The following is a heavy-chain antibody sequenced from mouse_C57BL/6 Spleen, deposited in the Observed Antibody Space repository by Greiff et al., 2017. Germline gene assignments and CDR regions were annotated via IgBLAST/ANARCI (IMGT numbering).Heavy chain of an antibody. CDR3: VRHGLL. V-gene: IGHV10-1*01. Sequence: EVKLMESGGGLVQPKGSLKLSCAASGFSFTTYAMNWVRQAPGKGLEWVARIRSKSNNYSTYYADSVKDRFTISRDDSESMLYLQMNNLETEDTAMYYGVRHGLLWGQGTLVTVSA. CDR2: IRSKSNNYST. CDR1: GFSFTTYA. D-gene: IGHD2-10*01. J-gene: IGHJ3*01.